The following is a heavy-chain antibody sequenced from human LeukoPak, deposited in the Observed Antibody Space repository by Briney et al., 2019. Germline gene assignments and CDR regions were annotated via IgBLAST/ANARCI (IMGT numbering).Heavy chain of an antibody. CDR3: ARDHGYCTNGVCSDPY. CDR2: FNPSGGST. CDR1: GYTFTSYY. J-gene: IGHJ4*02. Sequence: GASVKVSCKASGYTFTSYYMHWVRQAPGQGLEWMGIFNPSGGSTSYAQRFQGRVTMTRDTSTSTVYMELSSLRSEDTAVYYCARDHGYCTNGVCSDPYWGQGTLVTVSS. D-gene: IGHD2-8*01. V-gene: IGHV1-46*01.